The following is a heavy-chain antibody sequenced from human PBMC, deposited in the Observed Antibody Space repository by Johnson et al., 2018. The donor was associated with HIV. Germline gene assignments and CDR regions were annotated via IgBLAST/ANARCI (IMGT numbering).Heavy chain of an antibody. CDR1: GFTFDDHD. J-gene: IGHJ3*02. D-gene: IGHD3-22*01. V-gene: IGHV3-20*04. Sequence: VQLVESGGGVVRPGGYLRLSCAASGFTFDDHDMSWVRQAPGKGLEWLSGINWNGGSTGYADSVKGRFTISRDNAKNSLYLQMNSLRAEDTALYYCARALYFYDSTSPLESEAFDIWGQGTMVTVSS. CDR2: INWNGGST. CDR3: ARALYFYDSTSPLESEAFDI.